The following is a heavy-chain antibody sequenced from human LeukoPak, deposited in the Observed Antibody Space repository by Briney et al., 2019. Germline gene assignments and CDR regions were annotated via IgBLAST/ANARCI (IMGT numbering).Heavy chain of an antibody. V-gene: IGHV3-11*06. CDR2: ISSSSSYT. CDR3: VRGVGIAVAGIRFDY. CDR1: GFTFSDYY. Sequence: PGGSLRLSCAASGFTFSDYYMSWIRQAPGKGLEWVSYISSSSSYTNSADSVKGRFTISRDNAREPLYLQMNSLRADDTAVYYCVRGVGIAVAGIRFDYWGQGTLVTVSS. J-gene: IGHJ4*02. D-gene: IGHD6-19*01.